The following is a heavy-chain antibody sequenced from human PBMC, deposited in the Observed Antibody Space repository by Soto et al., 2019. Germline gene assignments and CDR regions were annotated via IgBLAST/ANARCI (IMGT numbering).Heavy chain of an antibody. J-gene: IGHJ4*02. CDR3: ASFPLYGSGSYYRKNY. CDR1: GGSISSYY. Sequence: QVQLQESGPGLVKPSETLSLTCTVSGGSISSYYWSWIRQPPGKGLEWIGYIYYSGSTNYNPSLESRVTISVDTSQHQFSLKLSSVTAADTAVYYCASFPLYGSGSYYRKNYWGQGTLVTVSS. D-gene: IGHD3-10*01. CDR2: IYYSGST. V-gene: IGHV4-59*01.